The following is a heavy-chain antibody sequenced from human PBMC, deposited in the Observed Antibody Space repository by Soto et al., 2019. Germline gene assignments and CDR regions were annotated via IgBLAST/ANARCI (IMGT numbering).Heavy chain of an antibody. D-gene: IGHD2-2*01. Sequence: GESLKISCKGSGYSFTSYWIGWVRQMPGKGLEWMGIIYPGDSDTRYSPSFQGQVTISADKSISTAYLQWSSLKASDTAMYYCARHGQYCSSTSCYEPNYDFWSGYYPHLPDYWGQGTLVTVSS. V-gene: IGHV5-51*01. J-gene: IGHJ4*02. CDR1: GYSFTSYW. CDR3: ARHGQYCSSTSCYEPNYDFWSGYYPHLPDY. CDR2: IYPGDSDT.